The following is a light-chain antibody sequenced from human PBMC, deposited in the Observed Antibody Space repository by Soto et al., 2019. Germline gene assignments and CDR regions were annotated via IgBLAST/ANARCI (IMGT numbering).Light chain of an antibody. Sequence: DIQMTQSPSSLSASVGDRVTITCRASQSISNYLNWYQQKPGKAPKLPIYAASSLQSGVPSRFSGSGSGTDFTLTVSSLQPEDFATYYCQQSYSTPFTFGPGTKVDIK. CDR2: AAS. CDR3: QQSYSTPFT. V-gene: IGKV1-39*01. J-gene: IGKJ3*01. CDR1: QSISNY.